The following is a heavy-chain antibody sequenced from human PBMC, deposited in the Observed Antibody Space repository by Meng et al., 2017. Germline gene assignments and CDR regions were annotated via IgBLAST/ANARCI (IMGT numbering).Heavy chain of an antibody. CDR1: GGSFSGYY. CDR3: ARGVRLPDY. D-gene: IGHD2-15*01. Sequence: QLQLQRWGPDLLKPSGTLTLTCAVYGGSFSGYYWSWIRQPPGKGLEWIGEINHSGSTNYNPSLKSRVTISVDTSKNQFSLKLSSVTAADTAVYYCARGVRLPDYWGQGALVTVSS. CDR2: INHSGST. J-gene: IGHJ4*02. V-gene: IGHV4-34*01.